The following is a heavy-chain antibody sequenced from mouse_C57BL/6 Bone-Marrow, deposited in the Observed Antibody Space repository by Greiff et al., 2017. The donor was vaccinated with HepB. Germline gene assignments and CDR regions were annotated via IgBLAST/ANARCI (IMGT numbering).Heavy chain of an antibody. J-gene: IGHJ2*01. Sequence: VQLQQPGAELVKPGASVKLSCKASGYTFTSYWMQWVKQRPGQGLEWIGEIDPSDSYTNYNQKFKGKATLTVDTSSSTAYMQLSSLTSEDSAVYYCARYGSSYPYYFDYWGQGTTLTVSS. D-gene: IGHD1-1*01. CDR3: ARYGSSYPYYFDY. CDR1: GYTFTSYW. V-gene: IGHV1-50*01. CDR2: IDPSDSYT.